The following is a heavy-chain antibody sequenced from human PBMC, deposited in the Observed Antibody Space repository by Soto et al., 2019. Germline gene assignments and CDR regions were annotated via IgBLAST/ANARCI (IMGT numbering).Heavy chain of an antibody. V-gene: IGHV1-18*01. CDR2: ISAYKGNT. CDR3: AREGRGYSGYHPYDP. Sequence: ASVKVSCKASGYTFTSYGITSARESPGQGLEWMGWISAYKGNTNYAQKLHGRVTMTTDTSTSTAYLELPSLRSHDPAVYYCAREGRGYSGYHPYDPCGEGTLVTVS. D-gene: IGHD5-12*01. J-gene: IGHJ5*02. CDR1: GYTFTSYG.